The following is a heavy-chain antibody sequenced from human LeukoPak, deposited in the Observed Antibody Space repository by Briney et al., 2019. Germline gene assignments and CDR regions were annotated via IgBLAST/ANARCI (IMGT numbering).Heavy chain of an antibody. CDR1: GFTFNSYS. V-gene: IGHV3-30*04. Sequence: PGGSLRLSCAASGFTFNSYSMHWVRQAPGKGLEWVAVIPHDASNKYYADSVKGRFTISRENSKNRLYLQMNSLRAEDTAVYYCARAEGYGGELDSWGQGTLVTVSS. J-gene: IGHJ4*02. CDR2: IPHDASNK. CDR3: ARAEGYGGELDS. D-gene: IGHD4-23*01.